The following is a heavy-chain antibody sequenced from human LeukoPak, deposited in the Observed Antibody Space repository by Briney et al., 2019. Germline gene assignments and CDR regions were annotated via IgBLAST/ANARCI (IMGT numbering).Heavy chain of an antibody. V-gene: IGHV4-61*02. CDR3: ARHPPFLGYGSGSYPRRGNWFDP. Sequence: SSETLSLTCTVSGGSISSGSYYWSWIRQPAGKGLEWIGRIYTSGSTNYNPSLKSRVTISVDTSKNQFSLKLSSVTAADTAVYYCARHPPFLGYGSGSYPRRGNWFDPWGQETLVTVSS. CDR1: GGSISSGSYY. CDR2: IYTSGST. J-gene: IGHJ5*02. D-gene: IGHD3-10*01.